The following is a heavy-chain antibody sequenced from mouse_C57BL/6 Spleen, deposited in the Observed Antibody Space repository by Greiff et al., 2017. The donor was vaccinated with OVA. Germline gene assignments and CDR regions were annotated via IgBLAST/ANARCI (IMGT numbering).Heavy chain of an antibody. J-gene: IGHJ4*01. Sequence: QVQLQQSGAELMKPGASVKLSCKATGYTFTGYWIEWVKQRPGHGLEWIGEILPGSGSTNYTEKVKGKATFTADTSSNTAYMQLSRLTTEDSAIYYCARVGTTDYAMDYWGQGTSVTVSA. D-gene: IGHD1-1*01. CDR2: ILPGSGST. CDR1: GYTFTGYW. CDR3: ARVGTTDYAMDY. V-gene: IGHV1-9*01.